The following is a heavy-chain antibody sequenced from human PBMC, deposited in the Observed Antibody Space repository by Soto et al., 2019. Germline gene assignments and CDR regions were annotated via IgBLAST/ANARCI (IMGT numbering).Heavy chain of an antibody. J-gene: IGHJ4*02. Sequence: PGGSLRLSCAASGLTISSNYMTWVRQAPGKGLEWVSVISTGGSTSYADSVKGRFTISRDNFKNTVDLQMSSLRAEDTALYYCAREKDPTTVTGSRFDYWGQGILVTVSS. CDR1: GLTISSNY. V-gene: IGHV3-66*01. CDR2: ISTGGST. CDR3: AREKDPTTVTGSRFDY. D-gene: IGHD4-17*01.